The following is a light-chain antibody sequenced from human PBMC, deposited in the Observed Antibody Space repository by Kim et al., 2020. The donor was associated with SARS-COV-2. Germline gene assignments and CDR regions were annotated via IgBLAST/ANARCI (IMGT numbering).Light chain of an antibody. J-gene: IGLJ3*02. V-gene: IGLV3-21*04. Sequence: PRRTDMITCGGNNSGSKSVKWYQKKPGQAPVLVIYYDTGRRSRSPGRFSGSSTGNTATLTISRVDAGDDADYYCQVWDGGSDHPGVFGGGTKLTVL. CDR3: QVWDGGSDHPGV. CDR1: NSGSKS. CDR2: YDT.